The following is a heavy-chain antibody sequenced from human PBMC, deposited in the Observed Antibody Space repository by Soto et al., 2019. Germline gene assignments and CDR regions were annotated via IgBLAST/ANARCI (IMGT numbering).Heavy chain of an antibody. V-gene: IGHV4-61*01. CDR3: ARDNGYSYGYFDY. CDR2: LYNSGST. CDR1: CGSVRSGRYY. J-gene: IGHJ4*02. Sequence: PSETLSLTCTVSCGSVRSGRYYWAWIRPPPGKGLEWIGCLYNSGSTNYNPALKSRATISVDTSKNQFSLRLSSVTAADTAVYYCARDNGYSYGYFDYWGQGTLVTVSS. D-gene: IGHD5-18*01.